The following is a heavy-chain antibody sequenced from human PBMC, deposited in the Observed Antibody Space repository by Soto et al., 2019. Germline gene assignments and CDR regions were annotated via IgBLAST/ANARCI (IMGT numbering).Heavy chain of an antibody. CDR1: GGTFSSYT. Sequence: QVQLVQSGAEVKKPGSSVKVSCKASGGTFSSYTISWVRQAPGQGLEWMGRIIPILGIANYAQKSEGRVTSTADKAQSTIYMEQSSLRPEATAVYYCARNYSRRRGCFDPWGKGPLVTVSS. CDR2: IIPILGIA. CDR3: ARNYSRRRGCFDP. V-gene: IGHV1-69*02. D-gene: IGHD1-26*01. J-gene: IGHJ5*02.